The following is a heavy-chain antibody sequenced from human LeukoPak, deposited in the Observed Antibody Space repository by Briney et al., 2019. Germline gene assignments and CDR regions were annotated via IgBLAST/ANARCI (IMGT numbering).Heavy chain of an antibody. D-gene: IGHD2-8*01. CDR2: INPYSGGT. CDR3: ARSEIYCNNGFCYREPCDY. CDR1: GYVFTDYY. Sequence: ASVKVSCKASGYVFTDYYIHWVRQAPGQGLEWMGWINPYSGGTNYAQKFRGRVTMTRDTSISTAYVDLSRLTSDDTAVYYCARSEIYCNNGFCYREPCDYWGQGTLVIVSP. J-gene: IGHJ4*02. V-gene: IGHV1-2*02.